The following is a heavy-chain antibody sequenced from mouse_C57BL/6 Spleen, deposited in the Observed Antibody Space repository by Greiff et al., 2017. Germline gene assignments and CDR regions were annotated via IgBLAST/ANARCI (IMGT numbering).Heavy chain of an antibody. Sequence: QVQLQQPGAELVRPGSSVKLSCKASGYTFTSYWMHWVKQRPIQGLEWIGNIDPSDSETHYNQKFKDKATLTVDKSSSTAYMQLSSLTSEDSAVYYGARSGTTVHYYAMDYWGQGTSVTVSS. CDR3: ARSGTTVHYYAMDY. D-gene: IGHD1-1*01. V-gene: IGHV1-52*01. CDR1: GYTFTSYW. J-gene: IGHJ4*01. CDR2: IDPSDSET.